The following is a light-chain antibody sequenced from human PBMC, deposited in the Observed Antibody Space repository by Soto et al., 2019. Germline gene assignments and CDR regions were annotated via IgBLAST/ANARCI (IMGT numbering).Light chain of an antibody. CDR1: SSDVGTYNR. CDR2: EVN. CDR3: SSYTSSSTYV. Sequence: QSVLTQPPSVSGSPGQSVIISCTGTSSDVGTYNRVSWYQQPPGTAPKLMIFEVNNRPAGVPDRFSGSKSGNTASLTISGLQAEDEAVYYCSSYTSSSTYVFGTGTQLTVL. V-gene: IGLV2-18*02. J-gene: IGLJ7*01.